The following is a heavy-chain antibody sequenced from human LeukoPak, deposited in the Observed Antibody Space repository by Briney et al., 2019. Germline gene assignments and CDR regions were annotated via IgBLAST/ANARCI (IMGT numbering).Heavy chain of an antibody. CDR2: INPNSGGT. CDR3: ARYSGYDGVYYYYYYMDV. J-gene: IGHJ6*03. Sequence: GASVKVSCKASGYTLTGYYTHWVRQAPGQGREWMGWINPNSGGTNYAQKFQGRVTMTRDTSISTAYMELSRLRSDDTAVYYCARYSGYDGVYYYYYYMDVWGKGTTVTVSS. D-gene: IGHD5-12*01. V-gene: IGHV1-2*02. CDR1: GYTLTGYY.